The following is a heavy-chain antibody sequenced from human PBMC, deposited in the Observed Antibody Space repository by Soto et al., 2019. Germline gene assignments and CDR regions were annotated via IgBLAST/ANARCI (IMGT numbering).Heavy chain of an antibody. V-gene: IGHV3-23*01. D-gene: IGHD3-10*01. J-gene: IGHJ5*02. CDR2: ISGSGGST. Sequence: GGSLRLSCAASGFTVSSNYMSWVRQAPGKGLEWASAISGSGGSTYYADSVKGRFTISRDNSKNTLYLPMDSLTADDTALYYCAKVGGFFFNDSATNEIYTNWFDPWGQGTLVTVSS. CDR1: GFTVSSNY. CDR3: AKVGGFFFNDSATNEIYTNWFDP.